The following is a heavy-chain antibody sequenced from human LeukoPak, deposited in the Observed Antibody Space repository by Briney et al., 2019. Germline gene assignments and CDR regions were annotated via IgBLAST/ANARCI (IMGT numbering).Heavy chain of an antibody. D-gene: IGHD6-25*01. CDR2: MNPYSGDR. J-gene: IGHJ4*02. V-gene: IGHV1-8*03. CDR3: ARTTSFTASGYDY. CDR1: GYTFTSFH. Sequence: ASVKVSCKTSGYTFTSFHINWVRQATRQGVEWMGWMNPYSGDRGYAQKFQGRVSITSDTSISTAYMELSSLRSDDTAVYFCARTTSFTASGYDYWGQGTLVTVSS.